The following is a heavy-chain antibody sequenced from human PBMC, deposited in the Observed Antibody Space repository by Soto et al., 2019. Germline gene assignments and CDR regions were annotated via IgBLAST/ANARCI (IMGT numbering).Heavy chain of an antibody. D-gene: IGHD3-10*01. CDR3: ARGRPMVRGVIRWFDP. V-gene: IGHV4-34*01. Sequence: SETLSLTCAVYGGSFSGYYWSWIRQPPGKGLEWIGEINHSGSTNYNPSLKSRVTISVDTSKNQFSLKLSSVTAADTAVYYCARGRPMVRGVIRWFDPWGQGTLVTVSS. CDR1: GGSFSGYY. J-gene: IGHJ5*02. CDR2: INHSGST.